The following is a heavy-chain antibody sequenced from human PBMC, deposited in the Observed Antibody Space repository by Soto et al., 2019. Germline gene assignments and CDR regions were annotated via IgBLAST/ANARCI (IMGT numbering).Heavy chain of an antibody. Sequence: GESLKISCKASGYSFSTYWIGWARHMPGKGLEWVGIIYPGDSYPRYSPSYSPSFEGQVTISADKSINTAYLQCNSLKASDTAMYYCARQYGSGSYDYWGQGTPVTVSS. V-gene: IGHV5-51*01. D-gene: IGHD3-10*01. J-gene: IGHJ4*02. CDR3: ARQYGSGSYDY. CDR2: IYPGDSYP. CDR1: GYSFSTYW.